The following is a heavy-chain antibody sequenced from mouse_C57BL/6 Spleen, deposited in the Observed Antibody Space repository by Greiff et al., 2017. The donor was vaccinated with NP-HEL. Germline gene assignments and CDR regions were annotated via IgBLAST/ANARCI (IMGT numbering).Heavy chain of an antibody. CDR1: GYAFSSYC. V-gene: IGHV1-80*01. J-gene: IGHJ2*01. CDR3: ARGGSSFYYFDY. CDR2: IYPGDGDT. D-gene: IGHD1-1*01. Sequence: VQLQQSGASVKISCKASGYAFSSYCMNWVKQRLGKGLERIGQIYPGDGDTNYNGKFKGKATLTADKSSSTAYMQLSSLTSEDSAVYFCARGGSSFYYFDYWGQGTTLTVSS.